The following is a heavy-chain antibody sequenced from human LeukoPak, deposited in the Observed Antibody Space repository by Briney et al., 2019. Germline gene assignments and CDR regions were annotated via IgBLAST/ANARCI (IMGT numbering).Heavy chain of an antibody. Sequence: QAGGSLRLSCAASGFTFSSYAMSWVRQAPGKGLEWVSAISGSGGSTYYADSVKGRFTISRDNSKNTLHLQMNSLRAEDTAVYYCARASSGYDHFDYWGQGTLVTVSS. D-gene: IGHD3-22*01. J-gene: IGHJ4*02. V-gene: IGHV3-23*01. CDR3: ARASSGYDHFDY. CDR2: ISGSGGST. CDR1: GFTFSSYA.